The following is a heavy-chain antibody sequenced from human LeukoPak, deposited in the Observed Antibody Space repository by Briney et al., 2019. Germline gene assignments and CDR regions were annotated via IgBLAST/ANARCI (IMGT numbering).Heavy chain of an antibody. J-gene: IGHJ4*02. CDR1: GFTFSSYT. D-gene: IGHD1-26*01. CDR3: ARDAAGANVYFDY. V-gene: IGHV3-21*01. CDR2: ISTSSIYI. Sequence: GGSLRLSCAASGFTFSSYTMNWVRQAPGKGLEWVSSISTSSIYIYYADSVKGRFTISRDNAKNSLYLQMNSLRAEDTAVYYCARDAAGANVYFDYWGQGTLVTVSS.